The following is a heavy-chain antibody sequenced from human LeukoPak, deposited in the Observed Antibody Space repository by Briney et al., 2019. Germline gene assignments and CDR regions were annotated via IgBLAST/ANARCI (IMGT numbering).Heavy chain of an antibody. J-gene: IGHJ5*02. V-gene: IGHV4-4*02. CDR1: GGSISSSNW. CDR2: IYHSGST. CDR3: VGRRPWFDP. Sequence: SETLSLTCAVSGGSISSSNWWSWVRQPPGKGLEWIGEIYHSGSTNYNPSLKSRVTISVDKSKNQFSLKVTFVTAADTAVYYCVGRRPWFDPWGQGVLVTVSS.